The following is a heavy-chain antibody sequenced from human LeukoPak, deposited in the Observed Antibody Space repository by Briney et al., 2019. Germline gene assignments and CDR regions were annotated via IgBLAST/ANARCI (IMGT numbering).Heavy chain of an antibody. V-gene: IGHV1-69*04. CDR3: ARVSYTAAAGGYYFDY. J-gene: IGHJ4*02. CDR1: GYTFTSYG. Sequence: GASVKVSCKASGYTFTSYGISWVRQAPGQGLEWIGRIIPILGIANYAQKFQGRVTITADKSTSTAYMELSSLRSEDTAVYYCARVSYTAAAGGYYFDYWGQGTLVTVSS. D-gene: IGHD6-13*01. CDR2: IIPILGIA.